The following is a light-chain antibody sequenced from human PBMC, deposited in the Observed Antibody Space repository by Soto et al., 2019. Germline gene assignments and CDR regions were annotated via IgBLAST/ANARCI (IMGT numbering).Light chain of an antibody. Sequence: QSALTQPRSVSGSPGQSVTISCTATGSDVGDSSHVSWYQLHPGKAPKLMIYEVNNRPSGVPDRVSGSKSGSTGSLTISGIQAEDEAEYYCCLSPGSLTWLFGGGTKLTVL. CDR2: EVN. V-gene: IGLV2-11*01. CDR1: GSDVGDSSH. CDR3: CLSPGSLTWL. J-gene: IGLJ3*02.